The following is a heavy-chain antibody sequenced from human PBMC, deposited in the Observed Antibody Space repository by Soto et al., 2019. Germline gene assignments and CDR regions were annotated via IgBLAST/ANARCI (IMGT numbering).Heavy chain of an antibody. CDR1: GFTFSSYA. D-gene: IGHD3-22*01. CDR2: VIGTGGSS. J-gene: IGHJ4*02. V-gene: IGHV3-23*01. Sequence: GGSLRLSCTASGFTFSSYAMSWVRQAPGKGLEWVSAVIGTGGSSYYADSVKGRFTISRDNSQYTLYLQMNSLRAEDTAVYYCAKSYDSGGYYSRYFDYWGQGTLVTVSS. CDR3: AKSYDSGGYYSRYFDY.